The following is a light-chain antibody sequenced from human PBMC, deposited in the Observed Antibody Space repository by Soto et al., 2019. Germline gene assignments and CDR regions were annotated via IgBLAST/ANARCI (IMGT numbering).Light chain of an antibody. CDR3: CSYPVTGTYL. Sequence: QSALTLPAAVSWSPGQSITISCTGTSSDVGVYNYVSWYQQHPGKAPKLMIYAVSNRTSGVSNRFSGSKSGNTATLTISGLQAEDEADYSGCSYPVTGTYLFGTGPKVXV. CDR2: AVS. CDR1: SSDVGVYNY. V-gene: IGLV2-14*01. J-gene: IGLJ1*01.